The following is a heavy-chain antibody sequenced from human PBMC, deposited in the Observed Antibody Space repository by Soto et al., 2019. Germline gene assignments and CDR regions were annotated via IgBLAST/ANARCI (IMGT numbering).Heavy chain of an antibody. D-gene: IGHD1-7*01. V-gene: IGHV3-23*01. CDR1: GFTFSRYS. Sequence: PGRSLRLSCAASGFTFSRYSMSWVRQAPGKGLEWVSAISGSGGSTYYADSVKGRFTTSRDNSKNTLYLQMNSLRAEDTAVYYCAKDSGLITGTTGYWGQGTLVTVSS. J-gene: IGHJ4*02. CDR2: ISGSGGST. CDR3: AKDSGLITGTTGY.